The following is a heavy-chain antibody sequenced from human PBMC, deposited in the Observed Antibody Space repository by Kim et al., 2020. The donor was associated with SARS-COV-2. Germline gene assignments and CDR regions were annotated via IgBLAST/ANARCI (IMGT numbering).Heavy chain of an antibody. Sequence: GGSLRLSCAASGFTFSDYYMSWIRQAPGKGLEWVSYISSSSSYTNYADSVKGRFTISRDNAKNSLYLQMNSLRAEDTAVYYCARDAFHYDSSGYLGWYFDLWGRGTLVTVSS. V-gene: IGHV3-11*05. D-gene: IGHD3-22*01. J-gene: IGHJ2*01. CDR1: GFTFSDYY. CDR3: ARDAFHYDSSGYLGWYFDL. CDR2: ISSSSSYT.